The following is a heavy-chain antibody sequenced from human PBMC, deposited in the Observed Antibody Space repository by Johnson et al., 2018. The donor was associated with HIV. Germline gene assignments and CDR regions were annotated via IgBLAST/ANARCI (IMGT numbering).Heavy chain of an antibody. V-gene: IGHV3-7*05. CDR2: IKQDGSEK. CDR1: GFTFSSYW. CDR3: ARVKWEPWGCAFDI. D-gene: IGHD1-26*01. Sequence: VQLVESGGGVVQPGRSLRLSCAASGFTFSSYWMSWVRQAPGKGLEWVANIKQDGSEKYYVDSVKGRFTISRDNAKNSLYLQRNSLRAEDTAVYYCARVKWEPWGCAFDIWGQGTMVTVSS. J-gene: IGHJ3*02.